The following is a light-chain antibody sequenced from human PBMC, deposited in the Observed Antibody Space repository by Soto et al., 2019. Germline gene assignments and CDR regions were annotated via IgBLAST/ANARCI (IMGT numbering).Light chain of an antibody. CDR3: CSYAGTYTHVV. J-gene: IGLJ2*01. CDR1: SSDVGEYNY. Sequence: QSALTQPRSVSGSPGQSVTISCTGTSSDVGEYNYVSWYQQHPGKAPKLMIYDVSKRPSGVPDRFSGSKSGNTASLTISGLQAEDEADYYCCSYAGTYTHVVFGGGTKLTVL. V-gene: IGLV2-11*01. CDR2: DVS.